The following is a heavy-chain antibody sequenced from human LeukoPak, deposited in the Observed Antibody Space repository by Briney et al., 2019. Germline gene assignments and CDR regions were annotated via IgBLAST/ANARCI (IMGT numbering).Heavy chain of an antibody. J-gene: IGHJ6*03. CDR1: GYTFISYD. CDR2: IIPIFGTA. CDR3: ARDRDDYGDYEGRENYYYYYMDV. D-gene: IGHD4-17*01. Sequence: PLASVKVSCKASGYTFISYDINWVRQATGQGLEWMGGIIPIFGTANYAQKFQGRVTITADKSTSTAYMELSSLRSEDTAVYYCARDRDDYGDYEGRENYYYYYMDVWGKGTTVTVSS. V-gene: IGHV1-69*06.